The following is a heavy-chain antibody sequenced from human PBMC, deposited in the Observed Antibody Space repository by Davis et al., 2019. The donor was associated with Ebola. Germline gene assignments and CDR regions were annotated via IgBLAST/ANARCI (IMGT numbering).Heavy chain of an antibody. V-gene: IGHV3-30*04. D-gene: IGHD3-3*01. CDR1: GFTFSSYA. J-gene: IGHJ6*02. Sequence: GESLKISCAASGFTFSSYAMHWVRQAPGKGLEWVAVISYNGSNKYYADSVKGRFTISRDNSKNTLYLQMNSLRAEDTAVYYCARDGGVRNYDFWSGYSPRYGMDVWGQGTTVTVSS. CDR3: ARDGGVRNYDFWSGYSPRYGMDV. CDR2: ISYNGSNK.